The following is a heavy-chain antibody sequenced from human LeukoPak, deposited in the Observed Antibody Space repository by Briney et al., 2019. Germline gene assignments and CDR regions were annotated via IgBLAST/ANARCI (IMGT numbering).Heavy chain of an antibody. V-gene: IGHV3-30*03. Sequence: GGSLRLSCAASGFTFSSYGMHWVRRAPGKGLEWVAVISYDGSNKYYADSVKGRFTISRDNSKNTLYLQMNSLRAEDTAVYYCAREKAVVVQNWFDPWGQGTLVTVSS. D-gene: IGHD2-2*01. J-gene: IGHJ5*02. CDR2: ISYDGSNK. CDR1: GFTFSSYG. CDR3: AREKAVVVQNWFDP.